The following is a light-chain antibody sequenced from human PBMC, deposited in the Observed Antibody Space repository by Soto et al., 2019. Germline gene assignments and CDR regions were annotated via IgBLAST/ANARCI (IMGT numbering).Light chain of an antibody. CDR1: SSDVGGYNY. CDR3: SSYTGNRDYV. Sequence: QSALTQPPSASGSPGQSVTISCTGTSSDVGGYNYVSWYQQHAGKAPKLIIHEVSNRPSGVSNRFSGSKSGNTASLTISGLQAADEADYFCSSYTGNRDYVFGIGTKLTVL. J-gene: IGLJ1*01. CDR2: EVS. V-gene: IGLV2-14*01.